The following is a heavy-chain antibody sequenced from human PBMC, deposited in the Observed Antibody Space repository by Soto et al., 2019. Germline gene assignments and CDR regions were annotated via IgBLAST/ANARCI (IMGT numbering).Heavy chain of an antibody. J-gene: IGHJ4*02. CDR1: GDSVTNYY. V-gene: IGHV4-59*02. Sequence: QVQLQESGPGLVKPSETLSLTCTVSGDSVTNYYCSWIRQSPGKGLEWIGYVLYNGDTKYNPSLKSRXXIXMXXSKNQFSLKLTSVTAADTAVYYCARANSGYGSFDRWGQGTLVTVSS. D-gene: IGHD5-12*01. CDR2: VLYNGDT. CDR3: ARANSGYGSFDR.